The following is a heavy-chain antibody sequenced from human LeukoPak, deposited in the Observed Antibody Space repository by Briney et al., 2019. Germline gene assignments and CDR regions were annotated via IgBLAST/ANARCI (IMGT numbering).Heavy chain of an antibody. V-gene: IGHV3-7*01. D-gene: IGHD1-1*01. CDR1: GFTFSSYW. CDR2: IKQDGSEK. Sequence: GGSLRLSCAASGFTFSSYWMSWVRQAPGKGLEWVANIKQDGSEKYYVDSVKGRFTISRDNAENSLYLQMNSLRAEDTAVYYCARGTTGTLFGDWFDPWGQGTLVTVSS. J-gene: IGHJ5*02. CDR3: ARGTTGTLFGDWFDP.